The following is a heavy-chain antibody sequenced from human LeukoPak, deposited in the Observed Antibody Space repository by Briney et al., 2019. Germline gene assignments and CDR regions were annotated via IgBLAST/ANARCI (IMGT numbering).Heavy chain of an antibody. Sequence: ASVKVSCKASGYTFTSYGISWVRQAPGQGLEWMGWISAYNGNTNYAQKLQGRVTMTTDTSTSTAYMELRSLRSDDTAVYYCARDRDLWGHSSGWYSLIWGQGTMVTVSS. CDR1: GYTFTSYG. D-gene: IGHD6-19*01. J-gene: IGHJ3*02. CDR3: ARDRDLWGHSSGWYSLI. CDR2: ISAYNGNT. V-gene: IGHV1-18*01.